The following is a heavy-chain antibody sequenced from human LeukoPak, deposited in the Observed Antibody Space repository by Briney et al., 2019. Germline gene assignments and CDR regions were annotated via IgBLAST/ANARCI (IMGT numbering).Heavy chain of an antibody. V-gene: IGHV3-21*01. CDR1: GFTFSSYS. CDR2: ISSSSSYI. J-gene: IGHJ4*01. Sequence: GGSLRLSCAASGFTFSSYSMNWVRQAPGKGLEWVSSISSSSSYIYYADSVKGRFTISRDNAKNSLYLQMNSLRAEDTAVYYCAIRPTVTTTGIFDYWGHGTLVTVSS. D-gene: IGHD4-17*01. CDR3: AIRPTVTTTGIFDY.